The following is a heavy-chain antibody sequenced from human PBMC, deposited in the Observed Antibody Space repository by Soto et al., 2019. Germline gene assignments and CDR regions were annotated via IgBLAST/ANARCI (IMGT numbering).Heavy chain of an antibody. CDR3: ARDHLWSGYYREDYYGMDV. D-gene: IGHD3-3*02. Sequence: GGSLRLSCAASGFTFSSYSMNWVRQAPGKGLEWVSSISSSSSYIYYADSVKGRFTISRDNAKNSLYLQMNSLRAEDTAVYYCARDHLWSGYYREDYYGMDVWGQGTTVTVSS. V-gene: IGHV3-21*01. CDR1: GFTFSSYS. J-gene: IGHJ6*02. CDR2: ISSSSSYI.